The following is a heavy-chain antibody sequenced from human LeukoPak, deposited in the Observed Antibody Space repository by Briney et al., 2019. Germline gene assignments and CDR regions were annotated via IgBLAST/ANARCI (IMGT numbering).Heavy chain of an antibody. CDR2: IKQDGSEK. D-gene: IGHD2-2*01. V-gene: IGHV3-7*03. Sequence: GGSLRLSCAASGFTFSIYWMSGVRQAPGKGLEGVANIKQDGSEKYYVDSVKGRFTISRDNAKNSLYLQMTSLSAEDTAVYYCARAILRVYCSSPSCSQSNWFAPWGQGALVTVSS. J-gene: IGHJ5*02. CDR3: ARAILRVYCSSPSCSQSNWFAP. CDR1: GFTFSIYW.